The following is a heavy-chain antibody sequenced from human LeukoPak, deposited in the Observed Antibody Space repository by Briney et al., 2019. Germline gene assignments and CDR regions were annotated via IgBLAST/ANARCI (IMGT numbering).Heavy chain of an antibody. CDR1: GFAFSSYN. J-gene: IGHJ4*02. CDR2: LSSTSNYI. Sequence: GGPLRLSCAASGFAFSSYNMNWVRQAPGKGLEWVSSLSSTSNYIYYADSVKGRFTISRDNAKNSLYLQMNSLRAEDTAVYYCARHSDYDHFDYWGQGTLVTVSS. CDR3: ARHSDYDHFDY. D-gene: IGHD5-12*01. V-gene: IGHV3-21*01.